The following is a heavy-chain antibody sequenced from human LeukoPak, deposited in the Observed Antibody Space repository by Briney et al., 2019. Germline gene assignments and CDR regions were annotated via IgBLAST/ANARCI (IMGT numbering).Heavy chain of an antibody. J-gene: IGHJ6*02. CDR3: AKNSGSSYYYYYYGMDV. CDR1: GFTFDDYA. V-gene: IGHV3-43*02. CDR2: ISGDGGST. Sequence: GGSLRLSCAASGFTFDDYAMHWVRQAPGKGLEWVSLISGDGGSTYYADSVEGRFTISRDNSKNSLYLQMNSLRTEDTALYYCAKNSGSSYYYYYYGMDVWGQGTTVTVSS. D-gene: IGHD1-26*01.